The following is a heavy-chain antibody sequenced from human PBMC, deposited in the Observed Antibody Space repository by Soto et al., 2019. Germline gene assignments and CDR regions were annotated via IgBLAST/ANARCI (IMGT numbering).Heavy chain of an antibody. CDR1: GGSISSGDYY. CDR3: ARLVYYFDSSGYLAPPWYFDL. D-gene: IGHD3-22*01. Sequence: SETLSLTCTVSGGSISSGDYYWSWIRQPPGKGLEWIGYIYYSGSTYYNPSLKSRVTISVDTSKNQFSLKLISVTAADTAVYYCARLVYYFDSSGYLAPPWYFDLWGRGTLVTVSS. J-gene: IGHJ2*01. V-gene: IGHV4-30-4*01. CDR2: IYYSGST.